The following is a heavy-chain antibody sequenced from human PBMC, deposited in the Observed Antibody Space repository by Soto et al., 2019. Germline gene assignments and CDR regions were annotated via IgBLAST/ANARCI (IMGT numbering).Heavy chain of an antibody. CDR1: GCPISRSSW. CDR2: IYHSGST. CDR3: AREPPAVAGFDY. V-gene: IGHV4-4*02. J-gene: IGHJ4*02. Sequence: TLSLTCPVSGCPISRSSWWSWVRQPPGKGLEWIGEIYHSGSTNYNPSLKSRVTISVDKSKNQFSLKLSSVTAADTAVYYCAREPPAVAGFDYWGQGTLVTVSS. D-gene: IGHD6-19*01.